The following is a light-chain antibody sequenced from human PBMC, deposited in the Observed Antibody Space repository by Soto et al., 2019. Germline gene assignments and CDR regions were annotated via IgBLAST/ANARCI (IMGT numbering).Light chain of an antibody. CDR1: SSDVGGYDR. CDR3: CSYRSGSVYV. Sequence: QSVLTQPASVSGSPGQSITISCTGTSSDVGGYDRVSWYQQRPDNAPKLIIYEVSNRPSGISNRFSGSKSGDTASLTISGLQAEDEADYYCCSYRSGSVYVFGSRTKVTVL. V-gene: IGLV2-14*01. J-gene: IGLJ1*01. CDR2: EVS.